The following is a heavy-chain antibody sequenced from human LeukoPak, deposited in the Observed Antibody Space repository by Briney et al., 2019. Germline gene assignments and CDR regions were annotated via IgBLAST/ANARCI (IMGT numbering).Heavy chain of an antibody. Sequence: SETLSLTCAVYGASFSGYYWSWVRQPPGKGLEWIGEINHSRSTTYNPSLKSRATMSVDTCKSQFSLRLSSVTAADTAVYYCAKVYSSSSRDSFDVWGQGTMVTVSS. CDR2: INHSRST. CDR3: AKVYSSSSRDSFDV. CDR1: GASFSGYY. J-gene: IGHJ3*01. V-gene: IGHV4-34*01. D-gene: IGHD6-6*01.